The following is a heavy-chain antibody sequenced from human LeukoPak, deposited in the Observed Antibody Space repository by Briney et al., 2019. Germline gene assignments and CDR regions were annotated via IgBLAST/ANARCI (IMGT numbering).Heavy chain of an antibody. Sequence: RGSLRDSCAASGFTFRTYALSWVCQAPGKGLEWVSAISGGGDSTYYADSVKGRFTISRDNSKNTLYLQMNSLRADDTALYYCTIWREGVEGTYLGYWGQGTLVTVSS. CDR2: ISGGGDST. V-gene: IGHV3-23*01. D-gene: IGHD3-10*01. CDR3: TIWREGVEGTYLGY. CDR1: GFTFRTYA. J-gene: IGHJ4*02.